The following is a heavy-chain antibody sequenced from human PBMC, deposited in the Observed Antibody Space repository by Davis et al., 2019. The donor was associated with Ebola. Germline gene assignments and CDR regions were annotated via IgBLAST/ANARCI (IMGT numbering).Heavy chain of an antibody. Sequence: GESLKISCAASGFTFSSYTMNWVRQAPGKGLEWVSSISSSGSYIYYADSVKGRFTISRDNAENSLYLQMNSLRAEDTTVYYCAEGHSSAFDLWGQGTMVIASS. CDR1: GFTFSSYT. V-gene: IGHV3-21*01. CDR2: ISSSGSYI. CDR3: AEGHSSAFDL. J-gene: IGHJ3*01.